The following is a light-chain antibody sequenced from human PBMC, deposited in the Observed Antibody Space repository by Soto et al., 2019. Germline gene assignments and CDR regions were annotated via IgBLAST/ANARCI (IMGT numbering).Light chain of an antibody. J-gene: IGKJ1*01. CDR1: QTISSW. CDR3: QHYNSYSEA. CDR2: KAS. Sequence: DIQMTQSPSTLSGSVGDRVTITCRASQTISSWLAWYQQNPGKAPKLLIYKASTLKSGVPSRFSGSGSGTEFTLTISSLQPDDFATYYCQHYNSYSEAFGQGTKVEVK. V-gene: IGKV1-5*03.